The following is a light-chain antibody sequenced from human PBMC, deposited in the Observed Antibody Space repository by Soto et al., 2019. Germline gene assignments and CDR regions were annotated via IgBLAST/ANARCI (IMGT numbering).Light chain of an antibody. CDR3: QQYGSSPWT. CDR1: QSLSGY. CDR2: TTS. V-gene: IGKV3-20*01. J-gene: IGKJ1*01. Sequence: DIVLTQSPGTLSLSPGERASLSCRASQSLSGYLAWYQQRPGQAPRLLIYTTSYRATDIPDRFSGSGSGTDFTLTISRLEPEDFAVYYCQQYGSSPWTFGQGTKVEIK.